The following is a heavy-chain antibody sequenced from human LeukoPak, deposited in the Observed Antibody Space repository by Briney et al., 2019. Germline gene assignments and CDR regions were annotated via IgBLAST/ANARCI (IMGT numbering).Heavy chain of an antibody. V-gene: IGHV1-2*02. CDR2: INPNSGGT. D-gene: IGHD3-10*01. CDR3: SRTMLLWFGEFSPRYYGMDV. J-gene: IGHJ6*02. Sequence: ASVKVSCKASGYTFTGYYMHWVRQAPGQGLEWMGWINPNSGGTNYAQKFQGRVTMTRDTSISTAYMELSRLRSDDTAVYYCSRTMLLWFGEFSPRYYGMDVWGQGTTVTVSS. CDR1: GYTFTGYY.